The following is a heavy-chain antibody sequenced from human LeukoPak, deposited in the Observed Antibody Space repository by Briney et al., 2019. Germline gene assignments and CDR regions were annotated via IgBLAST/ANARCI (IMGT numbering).Heavy chain of an antibody. CDR2: FDPEDGET. D-gene: IGHD2-2*01. CDR1: GYTLTELS. V-gene: IGHV1-24*01. Sequence: SVKVSCKVSGYTLTELSMHWVRQVPGKGLEWMGGFDPEDGETIYAQKFQGRVTMTEDTSTDTAYMELSSLRSEDTAVYYCATVAGCSSTSCYSLFDWGQGTLVNVSS. CDR3: ATVAGCSSTSCYSLFD. J-gene: IGHJ4*02.